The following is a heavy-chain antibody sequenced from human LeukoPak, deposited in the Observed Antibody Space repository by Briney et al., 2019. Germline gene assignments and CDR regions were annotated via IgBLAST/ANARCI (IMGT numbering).Heavy chain of an antibody. V-gene: IGHV1-69*13. J-gene: IGHJ6*03. D-gene: IGHD3-22*01. CDR1: GYTFTSYY. CDR2: IIPIFGTA. Sequence: ASVKVSCKASGYTFTSYYMHWVRQAPGQGLEWMGGIIPIFGTANYAQKFQGRVTITADESTSTAYMELSSLRSEDTAVYYCASGPSYYDSSGYSKYYYYYYMDVWGKGTTVTISS. CDR3: ASGPSYYDSSGYSKYYYYYYMDV.